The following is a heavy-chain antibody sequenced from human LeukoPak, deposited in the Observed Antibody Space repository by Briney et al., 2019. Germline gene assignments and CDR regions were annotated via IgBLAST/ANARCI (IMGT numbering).Heavy chain of an antibody. Sequence: GSLRLSCAASGFTFSSYEMNWIRQPPGKGLEWIGEINHSGSTNYNPSLKSRVTISVDTSKNQFSLKLSSVTAADTAVYYCARWAREFRYCSGGSCYYFDYWGQGTLVTVSS. V-gene: IGHV4-34*01. D-gene: IGHD2-15*01. CDR1: GFTFSSYE. CDR3: ARWAREFRYCSGGSCYYFDY. CDR2: INHSGST. J-gene: IGHJ4*02.